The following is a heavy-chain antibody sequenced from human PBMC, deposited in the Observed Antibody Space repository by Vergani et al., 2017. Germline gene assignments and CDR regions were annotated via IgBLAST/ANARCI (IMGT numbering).Heavy chain of an antibody. CDR1: GDSIRSNNC. CDR2: ICHTEDT. V-gene: IGHV4-4*03. Sequence: QVQLQESGPGLVKTPGTLSLTCAVSGDSIRSNNCWTWVGQPPGKGLEWIGEICHTEDTKYSPSLKSRVTVSVDESRNLFSLRLNSVTAADTAVYYCATIGYRRWGYYFDYWGQGILVTVSS. CDR3: ATIGYRRWGYYFDY. D-gene: IGHD2-2*02. J-gene: IGHJ4*02.